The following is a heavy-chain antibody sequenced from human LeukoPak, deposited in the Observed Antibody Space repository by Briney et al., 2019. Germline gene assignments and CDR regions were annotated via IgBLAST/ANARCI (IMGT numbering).Heavy chain of an antibody. CDR3: ARGTQQLAKLNWFDP. CDR2: IYYSGST. V-gene: IGHV4-59*01. D-gene: IGHD6-13*01. Sequence: SETLSLTCTVSGGSISSYYWSWIRQPPGKGLEWIGDIYYSGSTNYNPSLKSRVTISVDTSKNQFSLKLSSVTAADTAVYYCARGTQQLAKLNWFDPWGQGTLVTVSS. CDR1: GGSISSYY. J-gene: IGHJ5*02.